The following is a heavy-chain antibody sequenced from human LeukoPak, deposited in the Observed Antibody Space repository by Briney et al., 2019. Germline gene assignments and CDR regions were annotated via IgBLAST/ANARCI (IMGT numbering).Heavy chain of an antibody. V-gene: IGHV4-34*01. J-gene: IGHJ3*02. CDR2: INHSGST. CDR3: ARAAEGNRGDNAFDI. CDR1: VGSFSDYY. D-gene: IGHD2/OR15-2a*01. Sequence: PSETLSLTCAVYVGSFSDYYWSWIRHPPWKGLEWLGEINHSGSTNYNPSLKSRVTISVDTSKNQFSLKLSSVTAADTAVYSCARAAEGNRGDNAFDIWGQGTVVTVSS.